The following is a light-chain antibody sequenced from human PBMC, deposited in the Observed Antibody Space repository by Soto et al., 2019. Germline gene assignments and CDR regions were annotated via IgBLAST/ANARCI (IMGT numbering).Light chain of an antibody. CDR2: GAS. Sequence: EIVLTQSPGILSLSPGEGASLSCRASQSLSDRYLSWYQHKPGQSPRLLIYGASTRVPGTPDRFSGSWSGTDYILTISRLEPEDFAVYYCQQYSASLYTFGQGTKLEIK. J-gene: IGKJ2*01. CDR3: QQYSASLYT. CDR1: QSLSDRY. V-gene: IGKV3-20*01.